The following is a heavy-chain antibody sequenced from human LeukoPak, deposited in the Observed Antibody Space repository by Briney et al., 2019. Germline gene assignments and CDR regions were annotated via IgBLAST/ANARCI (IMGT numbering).Heavy chain of an antibody. CDR2: IKSDGTST. CDR1: GFNFSSYW. V-gene: IGHV3-74*01. J-gene: IGHJ4*02. D-gene: IGHD1-26*01. Sequence: GGSLRLSCAASGFNFSSYWMHWVRQAPGKGLVWVSRIKSDGTSTDYADSVKGRFTISRDNAKNTLYLQMNSLRAEDTAVYYCARFPDSGNYLRFGHRGQGTLVTASS. CDR3: ARFPDSGNYLRFGH.